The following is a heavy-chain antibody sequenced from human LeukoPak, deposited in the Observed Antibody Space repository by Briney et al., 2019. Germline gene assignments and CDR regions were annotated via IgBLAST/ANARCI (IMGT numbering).Heavy chain of an antibody. Sequence: PGGSLRLSCAASGFTFSSFAMSWVRQAPGKGPTWVSTISASDDTRSYADSMKGRFTISRDNAKNSLFLQMNSLRDEDTAVYYCASDSPGYDSGSYFAYWGQGTLVTVSS. CDR3: ASDSPGYDSGSYFAY. CDR2: ISASDDTR. CDR1: GFTFSSFA. J-gene: IGHJ4*02. D-gene: IGHD2-15*01. V-gene: IGHV3-23*01.